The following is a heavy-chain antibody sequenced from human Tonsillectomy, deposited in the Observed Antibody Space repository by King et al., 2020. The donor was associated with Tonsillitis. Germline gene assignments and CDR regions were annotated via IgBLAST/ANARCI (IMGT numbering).Heavy chain of an antibody. D-gene: IGHD4-17*01. J-gene: IGHJ4*02. CDR2: IYHSRST. Sequence: LQLQESGSGLVKPSQTLSLTCAVSGGSISSGGYSWSWIRQPPGKGLEWIGYIYHSRSTYYNPSLKSRVTISVDRSKNQFSLKLSSVTAADTAVYYCARAPVTTREYYFDYWGQGTLVTVSS. CDR1: GGSISSGGYS. V-gene: IGHV4-30-2*01. CDR3: ARAPVTTREYYFDY.